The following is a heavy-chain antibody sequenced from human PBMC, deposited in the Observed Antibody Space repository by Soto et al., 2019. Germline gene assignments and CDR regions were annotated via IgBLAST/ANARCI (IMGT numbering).Heavy chain of an antibody. J-gene: IGHJ4*02. D-gene: IGHD2-2*01. CDR2: IGGTGNTT. Sequence: PGGSLRLPCAASGFTFRVYAMSWFRQAPGGGLEWVSAIGGTGNTTYYADSVKGRFTIARDNSRDTLYLQMTSLRVEDTAVYYCARIRQLLFVSWGQGTLVTVSS. CDR3: ARIRQLLFVS. V-gene: IGHV3-23*01. CDR1: GFTFRVYA.